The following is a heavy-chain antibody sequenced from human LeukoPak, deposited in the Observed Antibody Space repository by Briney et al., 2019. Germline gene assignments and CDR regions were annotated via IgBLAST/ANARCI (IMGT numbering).Heavy chain of an antibody. Sequence: PSETLSLTCAVYGGSFSGYYWGWTRQPPGKGLEWIGEINHSGSTNYTPSPKSRVPISVDPSKNQFSLKLSSVAAADTAVYYWARMYRGADAFDIWGQRTMVTVPS. V-gene: IGHV4-34*01. D-gene: IGHD3-10*01. CDR3: ARMYRGADAFDI. CDR1: GGSFSGYY. J-gene: IGHJ3*02. CDR2: INHSGST.